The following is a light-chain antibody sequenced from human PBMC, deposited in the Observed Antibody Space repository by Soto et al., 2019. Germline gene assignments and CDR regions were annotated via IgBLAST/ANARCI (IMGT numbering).Light chain of an antibody. J-gene: IGKJ1*01. Sequence: DIQLTQSPSFLSASVGDRVTITCRASQSISSWLAWYQQKPGKAPELLIYDASSLGSGVPSRFSGTGSGTEFTLTISSLQPDDFAIYYCQQYNSYSWTFGQGTKVDIK. CDR2: DAS. CDR1: QSISSW. CDR3: QQYNSYSWT. V-gene: IGKV1-5*01.